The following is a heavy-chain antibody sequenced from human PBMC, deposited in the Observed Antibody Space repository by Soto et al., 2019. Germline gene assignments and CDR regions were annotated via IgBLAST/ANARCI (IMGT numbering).Heavy chain of an antibody. J-gene: IGHJ6*02. CDR1: GFNFITYI. Sequence: GTLRLSCAASGFNFITYIFNWVRHAPGKWLVWVAYINSSAINTPYADSVRGRFTISRDNAKNSLYLQMNSLRAEDTAVYFCARDPAIYSGKFDYGLDVWGRGTTVTVSS. CDR2: INSSAINT. V-gene: IGHV3-21*01. D-gene: IGHD4-4*01. CDR3: ARDPAIYSGKFDYGLDV.